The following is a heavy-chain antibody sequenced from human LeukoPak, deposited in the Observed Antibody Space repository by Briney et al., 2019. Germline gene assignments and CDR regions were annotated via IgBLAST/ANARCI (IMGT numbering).Heavy chain of an antibody. CDR2: INHSGST. Sequence: SETLSLTCAVYGGSFSGYYWSWIRQPPGKGLEWIGEINHSGSTNYNPSLKSRVTISVDTSKNQFSLKLSSVTAADTAVYYCARVVVVVPVAMRDYYYYGMDVWGQGTTVTVSS. J-gene: IGHJ6*02. CDR3: ARVVVVVPVAMRDYYYYGMDV. CDR1: GGSFSGYY. V-gene: IGHV4-34*01. D-gene: IGHD2-2*01.